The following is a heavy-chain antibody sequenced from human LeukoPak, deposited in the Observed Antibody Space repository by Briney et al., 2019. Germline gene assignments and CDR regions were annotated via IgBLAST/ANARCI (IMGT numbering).Heavy chain of an antibody. V-gene: IGHV3-30-3*01. J-gene: IGHJ5*02. CDR2: ISYDGSNK. D-gene: IGHD6-13*01. Sequence: GWSLRLSCAASGFTFSSYAMHWVRQAPGKGLEWVAVISYDGSNKYYADSVKGRFTISRDNSKNTLYLQMNSLRAEDTAVYYCAREGAEDSSSWYSSGGYNWFDPWGQGTLVTVSS. CDR3: AREGAEDSSSWYSSGGYNWFDP. CDR1: GFTFSSYA.